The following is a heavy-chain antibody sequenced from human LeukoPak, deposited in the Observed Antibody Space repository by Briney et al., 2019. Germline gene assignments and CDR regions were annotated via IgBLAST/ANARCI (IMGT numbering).Heavy chain of an antibody. CDR1: GFTFSSYG. CDR2: ISFDGTKK. Sequence: GGTLRLSCAASGFTFSSYGMHWVRQAPGKGLEWVAVISFDGTKKYYADFMKGRLSIARDNSKNMLYLQMNSLRPEDTALYYCAKMGAVFDSSGWGYLDSWGPGSLVIVSS. V-gene: IGHV3-30*18. J-gene: IGHJ4*02. D-gene: IGHD3-22*01. CDR3: AKMGAVFDSSGWGYLDS.